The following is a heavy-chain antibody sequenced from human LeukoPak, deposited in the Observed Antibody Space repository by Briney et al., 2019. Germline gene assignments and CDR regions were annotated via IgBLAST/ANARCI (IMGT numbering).Heavy chain of an antibody. Sequence: PSETLSLTCAVYGGSFSGYYWSWIRQPPGKGLEWIGEINHSGSTNYNPSLKSRVTISLDTSKNQFSLKLSSVTAADTAVYYCASPAAGNNYYYYYYMDVWGKGTTVTVSS. CDR1: GGSFSGYY. CDR2: INHSGST. D-gene: IGHD6-13*01. V-gene: IGHV4-34*01. CDR3: ASPAAGNNYYYYYYMDV. J-gene: IGHJ6*03.